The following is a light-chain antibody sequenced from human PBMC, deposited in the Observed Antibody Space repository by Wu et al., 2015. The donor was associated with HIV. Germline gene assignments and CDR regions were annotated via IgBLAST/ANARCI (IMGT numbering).Light chain of an antibody. V-gene: IGKV3-11*01. CDR2: DAS. J-gene: IGKJ2*01. Sequence: ESVLTQSPSTLSLSPGERAIISCRASQSVSSRHLAWYQQKPGQAPRLLIYDASKRAIGIPARFSGSGSGTDFTLTISSLEPEDFAVYYCQQRRYWPLYTFGQGTKLEIK. CDR1: QSVSSRH. CDR3: QQRRYWPLYT.